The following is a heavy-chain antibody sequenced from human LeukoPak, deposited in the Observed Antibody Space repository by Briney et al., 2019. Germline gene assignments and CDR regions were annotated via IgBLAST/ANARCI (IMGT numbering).Heavy chain of an antibody. Sequence: PVRSLRLSCAASGFTFSNYAISWGRQAPGEGLEWGSAISSSDGNTYYTDSVKVRFTISRDNSKNTLYLQLNSLRAEDTALYYCANTGNSRGADWGEGTPVTVSS. CDR1: GFTFSNYA. V-gene: IGHV3-23*01. CDR2: ISSSDGNT. J-gene: IGHJ4*02. CDR3: ANTGNSRGAD. D-gene: IGHD2/OR15-2a*01.